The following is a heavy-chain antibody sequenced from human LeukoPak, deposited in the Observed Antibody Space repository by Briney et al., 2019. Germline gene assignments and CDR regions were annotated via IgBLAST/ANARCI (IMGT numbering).Heavy chain of an antibody. CDR1: GFTFTSYA. CDR2: ISGSGDST. Sequence: GGSLRLSCAASGFTFTSYAMSWVRQAPGKGVEWVSAISGSGDSTYYADSVKGRFTISRDNSKNTLYLQMNSLRAEDTAVYYCAKDITSVWHKVGDAFDIWGQGTMVTVSS. D-gene: IGHD5/OR15-5a*01. CDR3: AKDITSVWHKVGDAFDI. J-gene: IGHJ3*02. V-gene: IGHV3-23*01.